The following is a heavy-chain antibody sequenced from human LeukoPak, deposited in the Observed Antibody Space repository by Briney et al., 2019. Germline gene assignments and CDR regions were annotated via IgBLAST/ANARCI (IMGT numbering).Heavy chain of an antibody. D-gene: IGHD3-10*01. Sequence: PSETLSLTCTVSGGSFSSGGYYWSWHRQHPGKGLEWIGYIYYSGSTYYNPSLKSRVTISVDTSKNQFSLKLSSVTAADTAVYYCASMVRGAPPDYWGQGTLVTVSS. V-gene: IGHV4-31*03. CDR1: GGSFSSGGYY. J-gene: IGHJ4*02. CDR2: IYYSGST. CDR3: ASMVRGAPPDY.